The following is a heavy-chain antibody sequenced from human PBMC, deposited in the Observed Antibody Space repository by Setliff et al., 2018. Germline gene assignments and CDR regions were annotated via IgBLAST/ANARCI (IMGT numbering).Heavy chain of an antibody. V-gene: IGHV1-46*01. D-gene: IGHD2-8*01. CDR2: INPGGGST. CDR3: ARDLVLLGYQLDY. CDR1: GYTFTSYY. J-gene: IGHJ4*02. Sequence: ASVKVSCKASGYTFTSYYMHWVRQAPGQGLEWMGIINPGGGSTSYAQKFQGRVTMTRDTSTSTVYMELSSLRSKDTAVYYCARDLVLLGYQLDYWGQGTLVTVSS.